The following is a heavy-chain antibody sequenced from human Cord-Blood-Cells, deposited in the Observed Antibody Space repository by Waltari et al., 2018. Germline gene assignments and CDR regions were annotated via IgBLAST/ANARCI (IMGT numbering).Heavy chain of an antibody. Sequence: QVQLVQSGAEVKKPGSSVKVSCKASGGTFSSYTISWVRQAPGQGLEWMGRISPILGIANDAQKFQGRVTMTADKSTSTAYMELSSLRSEDTAVYYCARDLAVGYSGYGFDYWGQGTLVTVSS. CDR3: ARDLAVGYSGYGFDY. V-gene: IGHV1-69*08. CDR2: ISPILGIA. J-gene: IGHJ4*02. D-gene: IGHD5-12*01. CDR1: GGTFSSYT.